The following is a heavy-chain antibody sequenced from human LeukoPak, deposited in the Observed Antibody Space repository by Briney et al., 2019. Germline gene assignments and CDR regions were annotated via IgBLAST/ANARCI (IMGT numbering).Heavy chain of an antibody. CDR1: GFPFSSYG. D-gene: IGHD2-2*01. CDR2: ISNDGTRK. V-gene: IGHV3-30*18. CDR3: AKDRLVPTASTRTVHMDV. J-gene: IGHJ6*02. Sequence: GGSLRLSCAASGFPFSSYGMAWVRQAPGKGLEGMAVISNDGTRKYYADSVKGRFTISRDNSKNTLYLQMNSLRVEDMAVYYCAKDRLVPTASTRTVHMDVWGQGTTVTVSS.